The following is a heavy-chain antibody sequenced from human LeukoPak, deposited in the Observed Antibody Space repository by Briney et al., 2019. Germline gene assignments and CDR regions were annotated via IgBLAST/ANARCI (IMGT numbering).Heavy chain of an antibody. CDR2: IKHDGREK. Sequence: PGGSLRLSCAASGFTFSSYAMSWVRQAPGKGLEWVANIKHDGREKYYVDSVRGRFTISRDDGQNSLSLHMNSVRAEDTAVYYCGYTNNFYHWGQGALVVVSS. J-gene: IGHJ4*02. V-gene: IGHV3-7*01. D-gene: IGHD3-16*02. CDR3: GYTNNFYH. CDR1: GFTFSSYA.